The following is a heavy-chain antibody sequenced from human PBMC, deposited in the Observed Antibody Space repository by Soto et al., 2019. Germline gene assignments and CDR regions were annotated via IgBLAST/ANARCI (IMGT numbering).Heavy chain of an antibody. CDR2: INHSGST. D-gene: IGHD6-19*01. J-gene: IGHJ2*01. V-gene: IGHV4-34*01. CDR3: ARGFDGGQWLVRWYFDL. Sequence: QVQLQQWGAGLLKPSETLSLTCAVYGGSFSGYYWSWIRQPPGKGLVWIGEINHSGSTNYNPSLKSRVTISVDTSKNQFSLKLSSVTAADTAVYYCARGFDGGQWLVRWYFDLWGRGTLVTVSS. CDR1: GGSFSGYY.